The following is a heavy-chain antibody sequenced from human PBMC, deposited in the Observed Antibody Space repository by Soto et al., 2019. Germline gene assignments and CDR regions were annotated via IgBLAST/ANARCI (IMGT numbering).Heavy chain of an antibody. D-gene: IGHD1-7*01. J-gene: IGHJ3*02. Sequence: EVQLVESGGGLVQPGRSLRLSCAASGFTFDDYGMHWVRQIPGKGLEWVSGISWNSGRIVYADSVKGRFTISRDNAKNYLFLQMNSLRPEDTALYYCAKGEYSITATPGDTFDIWGQGTMVTVSS. CDR1: GFTFDDYG. V-gene: IGHV3-9*01. CDR2: ISWNSGRI. CDR3: AKGEYSITATPGDTFDI.